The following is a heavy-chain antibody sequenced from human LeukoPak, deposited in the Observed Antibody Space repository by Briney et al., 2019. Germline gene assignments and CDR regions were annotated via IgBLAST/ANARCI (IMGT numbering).Heavy chain of an antibody. J-gene: IGHJ4*02. Sequence: GGSLRPSCAASGFTFSSYGMNWVRQAPGKGLEWVSATSGSGSSPNYSDSVKGRFTISRDNSKNTLYLQMNSLRAEDTAVYYCAKTTGGNAYGYIDYWGQGTLVTVSS. CDR1: GFTFSSYG. V-gene: IGHV3-23*01. CDR3: AKTTGGNAYGYIDY. D-gene: IGHD4-23*01. CDR2: TSGSGSSP.